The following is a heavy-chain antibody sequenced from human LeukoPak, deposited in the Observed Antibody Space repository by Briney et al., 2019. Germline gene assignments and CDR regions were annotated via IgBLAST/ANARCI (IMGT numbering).Heavy chain of an antibody. CDR3: ARMYSSGWPYYYYYMDV. Sequence: GGSLRLSCAASGFTFSSHGMNWVRQAPGKGLEWVSGISPSGGITYYTDSEKGRFTISRDNSKNTVSLQMNSLRAEDTAVYYCARMYSSGWPYYYYYMDVWGKGTTVTISS. D-gene: IGHD6-19*01. CDR2: ISPSGGIT. J-gene: IGHJ6*03. CDR1: GFTFSSHG. V-gene: IGHV3-23*01.